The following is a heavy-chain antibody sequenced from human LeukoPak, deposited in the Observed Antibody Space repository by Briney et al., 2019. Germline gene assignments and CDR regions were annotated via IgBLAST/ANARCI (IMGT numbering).Heavy chain of an antibody. Sequence: GASVKVSCKASGYTFTGYYMHWVRQAPGQGLEWMGWINPNSGGTNYAQKSQGRVTMTRDTSISTAYMELSRLRSDDTAVYYCASRGSSSSPVSYYYYYYYMDVWGKGTTVTVSS. CDR2: INPNSGGT. J-gene: IGHJ6*03. V-gene: IGHV1-2*02. CDR3: ASRGSSSSPVSYYYYYYYMDV. CDR1: GYTFTGYY. D-gene: IGHD6-13*01.